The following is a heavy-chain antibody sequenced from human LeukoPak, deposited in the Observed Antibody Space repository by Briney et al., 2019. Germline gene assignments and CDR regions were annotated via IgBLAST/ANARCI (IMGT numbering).Heavy chain of an antibody. Sequence: GGSLRLSCAASGFTFSNYEINWVRQAPGKGLEWVSFISNSGSTIYYADSMKGRFTISRDNAKNSLYLQMHSLRAEDTAVYYCARRGWELGGAFDIWGQGTMVIVSS. CDR3: ARRGWELGGAFDI. J-gene: IGHJ3*02. D-gene: IGHD1-26*01. CDR2: ISNSGSTI. V-gene: IGHV3-48*03. CDR1: GFTFSNYE.